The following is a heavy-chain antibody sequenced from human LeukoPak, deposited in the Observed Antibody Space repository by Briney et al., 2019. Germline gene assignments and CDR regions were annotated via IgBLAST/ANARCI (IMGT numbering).Heavy chain of an antibody. J-gene: IGHJ4*02. CDR3: ARLESSGREY. V-gene: IGHV4-34*01. Sequence: NPSETLSLTCAVYGGSFSGYYWSWIRQPPGKGLEWIGEINHSGSTNYNPSLKSRVTISVDTSKNQFSLKLSSVTAADTAVYYCARLESSGREYWGQGTLVTVSS. CDR2: INHSGST. D-gene: IGHD3-10*01. CDR1: GGSFSGYY.